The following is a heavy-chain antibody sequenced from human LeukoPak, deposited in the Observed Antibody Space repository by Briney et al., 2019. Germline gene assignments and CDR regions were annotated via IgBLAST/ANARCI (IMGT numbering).Heavy chain of an antibody. Sequence: SETLSLTCTVSGGSISSYYWSWIRQPPGKGLEWIGYIYYSGSTNYNPSLKSRVTISVDTSKYQFSLKLSSLTAADTAVYYCARGSEDFCRESNNYWFDPWGQGTLVTVSS. CDR1: GGSISSYY. J-gene: IGHJ5*02. V-gene: IGHV4-59*01. D-gene: IGHD3-3*01. CDR3: ARGSEDFCRESNNYWFDP. CDR2: IYYSGST.